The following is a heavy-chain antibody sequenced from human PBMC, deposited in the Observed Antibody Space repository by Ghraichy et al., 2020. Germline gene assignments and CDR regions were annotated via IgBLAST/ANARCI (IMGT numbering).Heavy chain of an antibody. CDR2: ISGSGST. V-gene: IGHV3-23*01. CDR1: GFTFNNYA. Sequence: LSLTCAASGFTFNNYAMSWVRQAPGKGLEWVSSISGSGSTYYADSLRGRFTISRDNSKNTLHLQMDSLRAEDTAVYFCARVQGMIDPFDYWGQGSLITVSS. J-gene: IGHJ4*02. CDR3: ARVQGMIDPFDY. D-gene: IGHD2-21*01.